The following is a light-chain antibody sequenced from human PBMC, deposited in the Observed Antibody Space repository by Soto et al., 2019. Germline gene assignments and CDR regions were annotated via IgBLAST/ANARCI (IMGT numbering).Light chain of an antibody. J-gene: IGKJ1*01. CDR2: GAS. CDR1: QSVSNN. Sequence: ELVMTQSPATLSVSPGERATLSCRASQSVSNNLVWYQQKPGQPPRLLIYGASTRVTGIPARVSGSGSGTEFTLTISSLQSEDFAVYYCQQYNSWPTFGPGTKVEI. V-gene: IGKV3-15*01. CDR3: QQYNSWPT.